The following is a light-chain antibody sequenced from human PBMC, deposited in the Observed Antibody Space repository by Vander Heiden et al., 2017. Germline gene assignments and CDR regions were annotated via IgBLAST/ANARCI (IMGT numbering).Light chain of an antibody. CDR1: QSISSW. CDR2: KAS. CDR3: QQYNSYSRFT. Sequence: MQLPQSPSTLSASVGDRVTITCRASQSISSWLAWYQQKPGKAPKLLIYKASSLESGVPSRFSGSGSGTEFTLTISSLQPDDFATYYCQQYNSYSRFTFGPGTKVDIK. J-gene: IGKJ3*01. V-gene: IGKV1-5*03.